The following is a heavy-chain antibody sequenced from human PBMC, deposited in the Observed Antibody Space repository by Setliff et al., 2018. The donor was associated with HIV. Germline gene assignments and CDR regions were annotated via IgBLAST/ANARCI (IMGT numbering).Heavy chain of an antibody. J-gene: IGHJ4*02. Sequence: SETLSLTCTASGDSISGGSFYWSWIRQPAGKELEWIGRIYTSGTTRHNPSLRSRVTLSIDTSKNQFSLKLTSVTAADTAVYYCARSHLSGSGTYGIFDYWCQGTRVTVSS. CDR2: IYTSGTT. V-gene: IGHV4-61*02. CDR3: ARSHLSGSGTYGIFDY. CDR1: GDSISGGSFY. D-gene: IGHD3-10*01.